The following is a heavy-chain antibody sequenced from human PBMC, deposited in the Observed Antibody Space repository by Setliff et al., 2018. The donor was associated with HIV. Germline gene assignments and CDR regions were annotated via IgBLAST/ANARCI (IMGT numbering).Heavy chain of an antibody. Sequence: ASVKVSCKASGYTFINYHITWVRQAPGQGLEWVGSISASGINTNYTQGRVTMATDISTSTAYMALRSLRSADSAVYYCARVPVSNYYYYMDVWGKGTTVTVSS. V-gene: IGHV1-18*01. CDR2: ISASGINT. CDR1: GYTFINYH. CDR3: ARVPVSNYYYYMDV. J-gene: IGHJ6*03.